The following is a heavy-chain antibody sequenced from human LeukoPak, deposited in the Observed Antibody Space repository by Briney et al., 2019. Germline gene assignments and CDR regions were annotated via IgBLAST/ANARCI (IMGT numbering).Heavy chain of an antibody. CDR3: TRTNVAAAGRD. J-gene: IGHJ4*02. V-gene: IGHV3-30-3*01. CDR1: GFTFSSYA. D-gene: IGHD6-13*01. CDR2: ISYDGSNK. Sequence: GGSLRLSCAASGFTFSSYAMHWVRQAPGKGLEWVAVISYDGSNKYYADSVKGRFTISRDNSKNTLYLQMISLRAEDTALYYCTRTNVAAAGRDWGQGTLVTVSS.